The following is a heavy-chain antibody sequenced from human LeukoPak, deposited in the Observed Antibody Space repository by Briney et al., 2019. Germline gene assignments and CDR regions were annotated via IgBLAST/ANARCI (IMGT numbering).Heavy chain of an antibody. CDR1: GGSISSGSYY. CDR3: ARASTSTMVRGVTYYYYYYMDV. V-gene: IGHV4-61*02. CDR2: IYTSGST. D-gene: IGHD3-10*01. J-gene: IGHJ6*03. Sequence: PSETLSLTCTVSGGSISSGSYYWSWIRQPAGKGLEWIGRIYTSGSTNYNPSLKSRVTISVDTSKNQFSLKLSSVTAADTAVYYCARASTSTMVRGVTYYYYYYMDVWGKGTTVTISS.